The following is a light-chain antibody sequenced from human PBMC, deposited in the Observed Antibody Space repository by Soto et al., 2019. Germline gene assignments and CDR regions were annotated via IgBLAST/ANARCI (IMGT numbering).Light chain of an antibody. CDR1: QNIGSS. V-gene: IGKV1-5*03. J-gene: IGKJ2*01. Sequence: DIQMTQSPSTLSASVGDRVTITSRASQNIGSSLAWYQQRPGKAPYLLIYKASTLESGVPSRFSGSGSGTEFTLTISSLQADDFASYYCEQYNSDWSTFGQGTKLEIK. CDR2: KAS. CDR3: EQYNSDWST.